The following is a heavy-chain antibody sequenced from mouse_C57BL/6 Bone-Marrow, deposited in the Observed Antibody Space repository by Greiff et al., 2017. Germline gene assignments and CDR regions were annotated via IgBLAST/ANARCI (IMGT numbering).Heavy chain of an antibody. CDR2: INPYNGDT. Sequence: VQLQQSGPELVKPGDSVKISCKASGYSFTGYFMNWVMQSHGKSLEWIGRINPYNGDTFYNQKFKGKATLTVDKSSSTAHMELRSLTSEDSAVYYCAREDDYGSSNWYFDVWGTGTTVTVSS. CDR1: GYSFTGYF. J-gene: IGHJ1*03. CDR3: AREDDYGSSNWYFDV. V-gene: IGHV1-20*01. D-gene: IGHD1-1*01.